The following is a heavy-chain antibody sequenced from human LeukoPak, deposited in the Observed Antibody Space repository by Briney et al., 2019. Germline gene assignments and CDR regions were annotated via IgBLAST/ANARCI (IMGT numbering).Heavy chain of an antibody. J-gene: IGHJ4*02. V-gene: IGHV3-21*01. Sequence: GGSLRLSCAASGFNFSSYSMNWVRQAPGKGLEWVSSISSSSSYIYYADSVKGRFTISRDNAKNSLYLQMNSLRAEDTAVYYCATLPPVAGVDYWGQGTLVTVSS. D-gene: IGHD6-19*01. CDR2: ISSSSSYI. CDR3: ATLPPVAGVDY. CDR1: GFNFSSYS.